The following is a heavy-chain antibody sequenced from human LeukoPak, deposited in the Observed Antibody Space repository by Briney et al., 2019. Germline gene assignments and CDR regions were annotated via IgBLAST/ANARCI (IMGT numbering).Heavy chain of an antibody. V-gene: IGHV1-3*01. CDR2: INAGNGNT. D-gene: IGHD6-13*01. CDR3: ARGPSSSLLDY. Sequence: ASVKVSFTASGYTFTSYAMHWVRQAPGQRLEWMGWINAGNGNTKYSQKFQGRVTITRDTSASTAYMELSSLRSEDTAVYYCARGPSSSLLDYWGQGTLVTVSS. CDR1: GYTFTSYA. J-gene: IGHJ4*02.